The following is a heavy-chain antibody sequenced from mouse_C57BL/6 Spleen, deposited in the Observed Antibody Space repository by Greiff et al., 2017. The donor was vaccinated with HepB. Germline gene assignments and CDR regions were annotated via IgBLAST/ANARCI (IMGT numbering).Heavy chain of an antibody. CDR3: ARRTTAYWYFDV. CDR2: IDPSDSYT. V-gene: IGHV1-69*01. J-gene: IGHJ1*03. CDR1: GYTFTSYW. Sequence: VQLQQPGAELVMPGASVKLSCKASGYTFTSYWMHWVKQRPGQGLEWIGEIDPSDSYTNYNQKFKGKSTLTVDKSSSTAYMQISSLTSEDSAVYYCARRTTAYWYFDVWGTGTTVTVSS. D-gene: IGHD1-2*01.